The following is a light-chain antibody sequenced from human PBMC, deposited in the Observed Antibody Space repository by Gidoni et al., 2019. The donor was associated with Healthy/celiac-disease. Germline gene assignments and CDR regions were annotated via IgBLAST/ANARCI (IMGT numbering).Light chain of an antibody. CDR2: DAS. CDR1: QDISNY. J-gene: IGKJ4*01. CDR3: QQYDNLLT. V-gene: IGKV1-33*01. Sequence: DIQMTQSPSSLSASVGDRVTITCQASQDISNYLNWYQQKPGKAPNFLIYDASSLETGVPSRFSGSGSGTDFTFAISSLQPEDIATYYCQQYDNLLTFGGGTKVEIK.